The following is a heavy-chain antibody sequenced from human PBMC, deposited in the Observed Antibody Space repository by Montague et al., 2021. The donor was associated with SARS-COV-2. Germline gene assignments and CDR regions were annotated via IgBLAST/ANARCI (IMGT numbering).Heavy chain of an antibody. CDR3: ARWGLNNAFDI. J-gene: IGHJ3*02. CDR2: IYFTGRT. V-gene: IGHV4-39*02. D-gene: IGHD1/OR15-1a*01. CDR1: GDSISRSHYF. Sequence: SETLSLTCSVSGDSISRSHYFWAWIRQPPGMGLEWLGSIYFTGRTYYXXYLKSRVTISIDTSKNHFSLRLSSVTAADSAVFYCARWGLNNAFDIWGLGTMITISS.